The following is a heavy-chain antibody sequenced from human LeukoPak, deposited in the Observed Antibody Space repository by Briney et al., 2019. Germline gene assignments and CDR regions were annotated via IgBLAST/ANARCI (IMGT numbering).Heavy chain of an antibody. J-gene: IGHJ4*02. V-gene: IGHV3-21*01. CDR1: GFTFSNYS. Sequence: PGESLRLSCAASGFTFSNYSMNWVRQAPGKGLEWVSSISSSSSYIYYADSVKGRFTISRDNAKNSLYLQMNSLRAEDTAIYYCARLGHYDSSGYLGYWGQGTLVTVSS. CDR3: ARLGHYDSSGYLGY. CDR2: ISSSSSYI. D-gene: IGHD3-22*01.